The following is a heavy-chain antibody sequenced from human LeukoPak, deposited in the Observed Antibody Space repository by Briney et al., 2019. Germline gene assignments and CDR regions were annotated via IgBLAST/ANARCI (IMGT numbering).Heavy chain of an antibody. Sequence: SETLSLTCTVSGGSISSGCYYWSWIRQPAGKGLEWIGRIYTSGSTNYNPSHKSRVTIAVATSKNQFSLKLSSATAADTAVYYSARGKAVTTLYFDYWGQGTLVTVSS. J-gene: IGHJ4*02. CDR2: IYTSGST. CDR1: GGSISSGCYY. V-gene: IGHV4-61*02. D-gene: IGHD4-17*01. CDR3: ARGKAVTTLYFDY.